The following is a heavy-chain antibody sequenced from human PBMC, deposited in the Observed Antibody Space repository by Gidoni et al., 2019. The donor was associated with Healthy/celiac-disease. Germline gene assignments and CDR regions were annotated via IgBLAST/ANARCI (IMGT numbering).Heavy chain of an antibody. V-gene: IGHV3-15*01. CDR2: IKSKTDGGTT. Sequence: EVQLVESGGGLVKPGGSLRLSCAASGFTFSNAWMSWVRQAPGKGLEWVGRIKSKTDGGTTDYAAPVKGRFTISRDDSKNTLYLQMNSLKTEDTAVYYCTAFWSGYYDAFDIWGQGTMVTVSS. D-gene: IGHD3-3*01. CDR3: TAFWSGYYDAFDI. J-gene: IGHJ3*02. CDR1: GFTFSNAW.